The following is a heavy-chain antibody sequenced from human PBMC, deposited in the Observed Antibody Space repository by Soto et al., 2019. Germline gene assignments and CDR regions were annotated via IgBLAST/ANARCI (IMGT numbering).Heavy chain of an antibody. Sequence: QVQLQESGPGLVKPSGTLSLTCAVSGGSISSSNWWNWVRQPPGKGLEWIGEIYHSGTTNYNPSLQSRVTISVDKSKNQFSLRLSSVTAADTAVYYCARGARSGGSSYNWFDPWGQGTLVTVSS. D-gene: IGHD2-15*01. CDR2: IYHSGTT. J-gene: IGHJ5*02. V-gene: IGHV4-4*02. CDR3: ARGARSGGSSYNWFDP. CDR1: GGSISSSNW.